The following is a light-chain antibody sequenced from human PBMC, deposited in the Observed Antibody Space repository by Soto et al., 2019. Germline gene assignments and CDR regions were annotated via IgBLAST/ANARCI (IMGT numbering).Light chain of an antibody. J-gene: IGLJ2*01. CDR3: AAWDDSLSGPV. CDR1: TSNIGNNY. V-gene: IGLV1-47*01. CDR2: RNN. Sequence: VLTQPPSASGTPGQRVTISCSGSTSNIGNNYVFWYQQFPGPAPQLLIFRNNQRPSGVPDRFSGSKSGTSASLAISGLRSDDEATYYCAAWDDSLSGPVFGGGTKLTVL.